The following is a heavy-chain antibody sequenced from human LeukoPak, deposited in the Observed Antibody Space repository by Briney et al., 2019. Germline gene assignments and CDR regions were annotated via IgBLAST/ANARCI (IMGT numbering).Heavy chain of an antibody. CDR1: GYTFTGHY. Sequence: GASVKVSCKASGYTFTGHYVHWVRQAPGQGLEWMGWINPNSGGTNYAQKFQGRVTMTRDTSISTAYMELSRLRSDDTAVYYCARDTSGYYYYDSWGQGTLVTVSS. V-gene: IGHV1-2*02. CDR2: INPNSGGT. CDR3: ARDTSGYYYYDS. J-gene: IGHJ4*02. D-gene: IGHD3-22*01.